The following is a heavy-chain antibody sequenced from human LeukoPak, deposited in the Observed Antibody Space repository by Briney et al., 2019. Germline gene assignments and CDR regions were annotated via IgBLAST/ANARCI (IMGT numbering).Heavy chain of an antibody. V-gene: IGHV3-48*01. CDR3: ARPRELWSSSPFDY. J-gene: IGHJ4*02. D-gene: IGHD6-6*01. Sequence: GGSLRLSCAASGFTFSSYSMNWVRQAPGKGLEWVSCIGNTGSTTYYADSVKGRFTISRDNAKNSLYLQMNTLRAKDTAVYYCARPRELWSSSPFDYWGQGTLDTVSS. CDR1: GFTFSSYS. CDR2: IGNTGSTT.